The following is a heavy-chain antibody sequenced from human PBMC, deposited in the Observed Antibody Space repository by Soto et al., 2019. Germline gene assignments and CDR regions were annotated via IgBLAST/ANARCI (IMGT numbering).Heavy chain of an antibody. CDR2: IYSGGST. CDR1: GFTVSSSY. J-gene: IGHJ4*02. V-gene: IGHV3-53*01. D-gene: IGHD3-22*01. CDR3: ARAPGSSGYSDYFDY. Sequence: EVQLVESGGSLIQPGGSLRLSCAASGFTVSSSYMSWVRQAPGQGLEWVLVIYSGGSTYYADSVKGRFTISRDNSKNTPYLQMNSLRAEDTAVYYCARAPGSSGYSDYFDYWGQGTLVTVSS.